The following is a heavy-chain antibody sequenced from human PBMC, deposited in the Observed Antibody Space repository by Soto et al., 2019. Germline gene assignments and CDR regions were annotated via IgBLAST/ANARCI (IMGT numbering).Heavy chain of an antibody. V-gene: IGHV3-9*01. CDR3: AKDMGYSSSSGCDWFDP. Sequence: EVQLVESGGVLVQPGRSLRLSCAASGFTFDDYAMHWVRQAPGKGLEWVSGISWNSGSIGYADSVKGRFTISRDNAKNSLYLQMNSLRAEDTALYYCAKDMGYSSSSGCDWFDPWGQGTLVTVSS. J-gene: IGHJ5*02. CDR2: ISWNSGSI. CDR1: GFTFDDYA. D-gene: IGHD6-6*01.